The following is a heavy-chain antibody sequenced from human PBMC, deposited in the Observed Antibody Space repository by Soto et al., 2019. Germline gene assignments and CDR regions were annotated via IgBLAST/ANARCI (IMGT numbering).Heavy chain of an antibody. Sequence: QVQLVQSGAEVKKPGSSVKVSCKASGGTLNKHAITWVRRAPGQGLEWLGGIIPMFGIPNYPQKVQGRVTITADDSTNTSYMELHSLTSDDTAVYYCARGGTSGWLKGAYDVWGQGTMVTVSS. CDR2: IIPMFGIP. D-gene: IGHD6-13*01. CDR3: ARGGTSGWLKGAYDV. J-gene: IGHJ3*01. CDR1: GGTLNKHA. V-gene: IGHV1-69*01.